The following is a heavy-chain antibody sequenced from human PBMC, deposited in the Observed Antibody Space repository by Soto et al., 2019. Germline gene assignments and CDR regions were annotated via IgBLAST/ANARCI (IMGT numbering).Heavy chain of an antibody. CDR3: ARGGWFDP. CDR1: GGSFSGYY. V-gene: IGHV4-34*01. Sequence: XETLSLTCAVYGGSFSGYYWSWIRQPPGKGLEWIGEINHSGSTNYNPSLKSRVTISVDTSKNQFSLKLSSVTAADTAVYYCARGGWFDPWGQGTLVTVSS. CDR2: INHSGST. J-gene: IGHJ5*02.